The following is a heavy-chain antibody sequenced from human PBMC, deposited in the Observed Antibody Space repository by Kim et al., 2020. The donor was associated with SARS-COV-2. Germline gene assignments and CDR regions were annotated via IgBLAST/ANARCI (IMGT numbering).Heavy chain of an antibody. D-gene: IGHD5-12*01. CDR2: ISWNSGSI. V-gene: IGHV3-9*01. J-gene: IGHJ4*02. CDR3: AKDGVLRLGGGY. Sequence: GGSLRLSCAASGFTFDDYAMHWVRQAPGKGLEWVSGISWNSGSIGYADSVKGRFTISRDNAKNSLYLQMNSLRAEDTALYYCAKDGVLRLGGGYWGQGTLVTVSS. CDR1: GFTFDDYA.